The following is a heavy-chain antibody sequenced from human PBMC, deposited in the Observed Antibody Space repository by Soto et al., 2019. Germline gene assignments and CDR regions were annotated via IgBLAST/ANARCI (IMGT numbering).Heavy chain of an antibody. CDR2: INPSGGST. J-gene: IGHJ5*02. Sequence: ASVKVSCKASGYTFTSYYMHWVRQAPGQGLEWMGIINPSGGSTSYAQKFQGRVTMTRDTSTSTVYMELSSLRPEDTAVYYCARDGTTYYYGSGNFRWFDPWGQGTLVTVSS. CDR3: ARDGTTYYYGSGNFRWFDP. CDR1: GYTFTSYY. V-gene: IGHV1-46*01. D-gene: IGHD3-10*01.